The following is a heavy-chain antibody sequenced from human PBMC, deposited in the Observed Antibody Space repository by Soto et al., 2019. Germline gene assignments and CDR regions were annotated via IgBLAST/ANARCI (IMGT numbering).Heavy chain of an antibody. CDR1: GFIFSNAW. V-gene: IGHV3-15*01. Sequence: LRLSCAASGFIFSNAWMNWVRQAPGKGLEWIGRIKSETDGGTTDYAAPVKGRFTISRDDSKTTLYLQMNSLKSEDTAVYYCTTDRFSVSPDWGLGTLVTVSS. CDR3: TTDRFSVSPD. CDR2: IKSETDGGTT. D-gene: IGHD3-3*01. J-gene: IGHJ4*02.